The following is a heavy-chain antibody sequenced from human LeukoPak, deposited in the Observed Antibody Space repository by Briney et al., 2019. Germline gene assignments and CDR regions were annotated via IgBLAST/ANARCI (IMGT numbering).Heavy chain of an antibody. Sequence: PGGSLRLSCAASGFTFSSYGMHWVRQAPGKGLEWVAFIRYDGSNKYYADSAKGRFTISRDNSKNTLYLQMNSLRAEDTAVHYCAKVGAISSWYGHVDYWGQGTLVTVSS. CDR1: GFTFSSYG. V-gene: IGHV3-30*02. CDR2: IRYDGSNK. J-gene: IGHJ4*02. D-gene: IGHD6-13*01. CDR3: AKVGAISSWYGHVDY.